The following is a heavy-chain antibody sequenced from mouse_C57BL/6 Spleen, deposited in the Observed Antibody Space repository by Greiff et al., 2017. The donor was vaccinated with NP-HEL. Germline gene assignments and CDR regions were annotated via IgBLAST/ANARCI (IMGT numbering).Heavy chain of an antibody. J-gene: IGHJ3*01. Sequence: VQLQQSGAELVRPGTSVKVSCKASGYAFTNYLIEWVKQRPGQGLEWIGVINPGSGGTNYNEKFKGKATLTADKSSSTAYMQLSSLTTEDSAVYLCGRSFETWFAYWGQGTLVTVSA. V-gene: IGHV1-54*01. CDR3: GRSFETWFAY. CDR2: INPGSGGT. CDR1: GYAFTNYL.